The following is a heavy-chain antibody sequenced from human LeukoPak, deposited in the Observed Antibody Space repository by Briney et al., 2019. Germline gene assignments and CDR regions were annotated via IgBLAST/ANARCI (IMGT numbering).Heavy chain of an antibody. J-gene: IGHJ3*02. CDR1: GFNLTAHY. Sequence: ASVKVSCRASGFNLTAHYIHWVRQVPGQGPEWMGWINPKSGGTDYAQRFQGRVTMTRNTSISTAYMELSGLRSDDTAVYYCARDGVYSTNFDAFDIWGQGTMVTVSS. V-gene: IGHV1-2*02. CDR2: INPKSGGT. CDR3: ARDGVYSTNFDAFDI. D-gene: IGHD6-13*01.